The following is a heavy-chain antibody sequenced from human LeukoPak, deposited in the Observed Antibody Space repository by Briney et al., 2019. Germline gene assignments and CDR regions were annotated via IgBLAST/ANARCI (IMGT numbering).Heavy chain of an antibody. V-gene: IGHV3-30-3*01. D-gene: IGHD6-19*01. CDR1: GFTFSSYA. CDR3: ARTLDGSGWYYFDY. Sequence: PGGSLRLSCAASGFTFSSYAMPWVRQAPGKGLEWVAVISYDGSNKYYADSVKGRFTISRDNSKNTLYLQMNSLRAEDTAVYYCARTLDGSGWYYFDYWGQGTLVTVSS. CDR2: ISYDGSNK. J-gene: IGHJ4*02.